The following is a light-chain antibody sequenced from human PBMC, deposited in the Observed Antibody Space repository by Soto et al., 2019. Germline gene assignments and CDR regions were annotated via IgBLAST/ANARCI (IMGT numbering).Light chain of an antibody. CDR3: QQSYNAPRT. CDR2: SAS. V-gene: IGKV1-39*01. CDR1: QTIRTF. Sequence: DIQLTHSPDSLAASVGDRVTITCRASQTIRTFLNWYQQKSGKAPKVLIYSASTLQSGVPSRFSGSGSGTDFTLTINSLQPEDFATYYCQQSYNAPRTFGGGTKVDIK. J-gene: IGKJ4*01.